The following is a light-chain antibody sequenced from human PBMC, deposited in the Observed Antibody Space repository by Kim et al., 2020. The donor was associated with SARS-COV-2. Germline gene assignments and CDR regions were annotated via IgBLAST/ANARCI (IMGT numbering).Light chain of an antibody. Sequence: ASVKLTCPLSYGHSSYVIAWHQQQPEKGPRFLMKVNSDGSHTKGDGIPDRFSGSSSGAERYLTISSLQSDDEADYYCQTWTSDIWVFGGGTKLTVL. CDR2: VNSDGSH. J-gene: IGLJ3*02. CDR3: QTWTSDIWV. V-gene: IGLV4-69*01. CDR1: YGHSSYV.